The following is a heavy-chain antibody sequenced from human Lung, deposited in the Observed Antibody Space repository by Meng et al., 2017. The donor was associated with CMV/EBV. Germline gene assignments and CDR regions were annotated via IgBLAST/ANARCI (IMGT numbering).Heavy chain of an antibody. J-gene: IGHJ6*02. Sequence: ASXXVSXKASGCTFTSYDINWVRQATGQGLEWMGWMNPNSGNTGYAQKFQGRVTMTRNTSISTAYMELSSLRSEDTAVYYCARGKGSYYYYGMDVWGQGTTVTVSS. V-gene: IGHV1-8*01. CDR1: GCTFTSYD. CDR3: ARGKGSYYYYGMDV. CDR2: MNPNSGNT.